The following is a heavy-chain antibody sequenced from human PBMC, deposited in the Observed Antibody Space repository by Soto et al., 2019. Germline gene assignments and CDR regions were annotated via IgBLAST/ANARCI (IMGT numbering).Heavy chain of an antibody. D-gene: IGHD3-3*01. J-gene: IGHJ4*02. Sequence: SETLSLTCTVSGGSVSSGSYYWSWIRQPPGKGLEWIGYIYYSGSTNYNPSLKSRVTISVDTSKNQFSLKLNSVTAADTAVHYCARVPSDFWSGYYSDYWGQGTLVTVSS. CDR1: GGSVSSGSYY. CDR3: ARVPSDFWSGYYSDY. CDR2: IYYSGST. V-gene: IGHV4-61*01.